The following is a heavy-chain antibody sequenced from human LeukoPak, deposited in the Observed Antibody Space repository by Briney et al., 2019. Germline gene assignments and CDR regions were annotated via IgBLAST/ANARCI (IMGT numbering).Heavy chain of an antibody. Sequence: PSETLSLTCTVSGGSISSYYWSWIRQPPGKGLEWIGYIYYSGSTNYNPSLKSRVTISVDTSKNQFSLKLSSVTAADTAVYYCARAGGSRVDAFDIWGQGTMVTVSS. D-gene: IGHD1-26*01. J-gene: IGHJ3*02. CDR2: IYYSGST. CDR1: GGSISSYY. CDR3: ARAGGSRVDAFDI. V-gene: IGHV4-59*01.